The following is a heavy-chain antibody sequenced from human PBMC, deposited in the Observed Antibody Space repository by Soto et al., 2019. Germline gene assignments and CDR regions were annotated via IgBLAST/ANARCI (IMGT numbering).Heavy chain of an antibody. CDR2: VNHSGEA. J-gene: IGHJ5*02. CDR1: GGSFRNYD. V-gene: IGHV4-34*01. D-gene: IGHD3-16*02. Sequence: SQTLPLTCGVYGGSFRNYDWIWVRQPPGQGLECIGEVNHSGEATYNPSLQSRITISLDTSNNKFSLKMTSVTAADTAMYFCTGGDRCPRSWFEPFPRGTQFTVCS. CDR3: TGGDRCPRSWFEP.